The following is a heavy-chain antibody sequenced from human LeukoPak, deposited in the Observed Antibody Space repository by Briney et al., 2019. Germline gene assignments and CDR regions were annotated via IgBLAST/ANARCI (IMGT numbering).Heavy chain of an antibody. V-gene: IGHV4-61*05. J-gene: IGHJ2*01. D-gene: IGHD7-27*01. Sequence: PSETLSLTCTVSGGSISSSSYYWGWIRQPPGKGLEWIGYIHYSGSTNYNPSLKSRVTISVDTSKNQFSLKLNSVTAADTAVYYCARRNWEWYFDLWGRGTLVTVSS. CDR1: GGSISSSSYY. CDR2: IHYSGST. CDR3: ARRNWEWYFDL.